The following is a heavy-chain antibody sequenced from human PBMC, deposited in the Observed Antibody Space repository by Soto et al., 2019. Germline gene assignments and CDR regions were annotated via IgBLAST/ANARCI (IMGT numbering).Heavy chain of an antibody. V-gene: IGHV1-69*13. D-gene: IGHD2-2*01. CDR1: GGTFSSYA. Sequence: ASVKVSCKASGGTFSSYAISWVRQAPGQGLEWMGGIIPIFGTANYAQKFQGRVTITADESTSTAYMELSSLRSEDTAVYYCARDGGCSSTSCYAFDIWGQGTMVTVSS. J-gene: IGHJ3*02. CDR2: IIPIFGTA. CDR3: ARDGGCSSTSCYAFDI.